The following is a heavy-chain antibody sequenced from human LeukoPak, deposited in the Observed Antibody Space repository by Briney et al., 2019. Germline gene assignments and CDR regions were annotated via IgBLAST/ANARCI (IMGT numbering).Heavy chain of an antibody. CDR1: GFTFSSYW. J-gene: IGHJ2*01. D-gene: IGHD3-9*01. Sequence: PGGSLRLSCAASGFTFSSYWMSWVRQAPGKGLEWVSAMSGSEDYIYYADSVKGRFTISRDNSKNTLYLQMNSLRVEDTAVYHCAKEVLNYEIPYWYFDLWGRGTLVTVSS. CDR2: MSGSEDYI. V-gene: IGHV3-23*01. CDR3: AKEVLNYEIPYWYFDL.